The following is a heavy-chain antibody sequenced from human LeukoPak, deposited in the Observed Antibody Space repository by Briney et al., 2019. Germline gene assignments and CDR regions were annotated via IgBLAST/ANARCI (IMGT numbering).Heavy chain of an antibody. CDR2: IYSGGST. D-gene: IGHD3-16*01. V-gene: IGHV3-66*01. CDR1: GFTVSSNY. Sequence: GGSLRLSCAASGFTVSSNYMSWVRQAPGKGLEWVSVIYSGGSTYYADSVKGRFTISRDNSKNTLYLQMNSLRAEDTAVYYCARETRLGELKGSFDYWGQGTLVTVSS. J-gene: IGHJ4*02. CDR3: ARETRLGELKGSFDY.